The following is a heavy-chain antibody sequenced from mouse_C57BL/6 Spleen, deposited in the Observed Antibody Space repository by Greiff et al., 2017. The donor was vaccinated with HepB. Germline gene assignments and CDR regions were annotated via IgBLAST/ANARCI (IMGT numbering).Heavy chain of an antibody. CDR3: ARDSYDGYYVSYWYFDV. Sequence: QVQLKQSGAELVKPGASVKISCKASGYAFSSYWMNWVKQRPGKGLEWIGQIYPGDGDTNYNGKFKGKATLTADKSSSTAYMQLSSLTSEDSAVYFCARDSYDGYYVSYWYFDVWGTGTTVTVSS. CDR1: GYAFSSYW. D-gene: IGHD2-3*01. J-gene: IGHJ1*03. CDR2: IYPGDGDT. V-gene: IGHV1-80*01.